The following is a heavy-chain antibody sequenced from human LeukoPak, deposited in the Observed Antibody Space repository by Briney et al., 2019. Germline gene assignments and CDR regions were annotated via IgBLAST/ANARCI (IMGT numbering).Heavy chain of an antibody. CDR1: GGSISSYY. D-gene: IGHD3-3*01. J-gene: IGHJ5*02. Sequence: KPSETLSLTCTVSGGSISSYYWSWIRQPAGKGLEWIGRIYTSGSTNYNPSLKSRVTMSVDTSKNQFSLKLSSVTAADTAVYYCARDNHFYDFWSGYRTGNWFDPWGQGTLVTVSS. V-gene: IGHV4-4*07. CDR2: IYTSGST. CDR3: ARDNHFYDFWSGYRTGNWFDP.